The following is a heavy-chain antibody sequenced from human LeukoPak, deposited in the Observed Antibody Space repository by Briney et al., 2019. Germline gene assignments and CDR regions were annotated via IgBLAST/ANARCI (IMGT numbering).Heavy chain of an antibody. J-gene: IGHJ3*02. CDR1: GYTFTSYG. Sequence: EASVKVSCKASGYTFTSYGISWVRQAPGQGLEWMGGIIPIFGTANYAQKFQGRVTITTDESTSTAYMELSSLRSEDTAVYYCARYPLASSGWSSFDIWGQGTMVTVSS. CDR2: IIPIFGTA. CDR3: ARYPLASSGWSSFDI. V-gene: IGHV1-69*05. D-gene: IGHD6-19*01.